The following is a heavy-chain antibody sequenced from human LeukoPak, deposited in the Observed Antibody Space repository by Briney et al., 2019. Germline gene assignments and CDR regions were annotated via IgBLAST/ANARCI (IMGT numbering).Heavy chain of an antibody. CDR1: GFVFSSYG. V-gene: IGHV3-33*01. Sequence: PGGSLRLSCAASGFVFSSYGMHWVRQAPGKGLEWVAVIWYDGSNRYYVDSVEGRFTISRDNSNNTLFLQMNGLRGEDTAVYYCARDLAPIRVPAAIGYWGQGTLVTVSS. D-gene: IGHD2-2*02. CDR2: IWYDGSNR. J-gene: IGHJ4*02. CDR3: ARDLAPIRVPAAIGY.